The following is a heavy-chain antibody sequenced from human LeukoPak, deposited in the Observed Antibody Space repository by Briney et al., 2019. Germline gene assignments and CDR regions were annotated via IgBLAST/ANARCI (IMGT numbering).Heavy chain of an antibody. Sequence: GGSLRLSCAASGFTFSSYSMNWVRQAPGKGLEWVSYISSSSSTIYYADSVKGRFTISRDNAKNSLHLQMNSLRAEDTAVYYCARGSSGYLSDYWGQGTLVTVSS. CDR2: ISSSSSTI. CDR3: ARGSSGYLSDY. CDR1: GFTFSSYS. J-gene: IGHJ4*02. D-gene: IGHD3-22*01. V-gene: IGHV3-48*01.